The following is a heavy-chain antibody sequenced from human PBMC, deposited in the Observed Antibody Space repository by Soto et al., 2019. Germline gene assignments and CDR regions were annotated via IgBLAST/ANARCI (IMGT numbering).Heavy chain of an antibody. J-gene: IGHJ4*02. D-gene: IGHD6-13*01. Sequence: GGSLRLSCADSGFTFDDYTMHWVRQAPGKGLEWVSLISWDGGSTYYADSVKGRFTISRDNSKNSLYLQMNSLRTEDTALYHCAKDGAQVSSSLLDYWGQGTLVTVSS. CDR1: GFTFDDYT. CDR2: ISWDGGST. CDR3: AKDGAQVSSSLLDY. V-gene: IGHV3-43*01.